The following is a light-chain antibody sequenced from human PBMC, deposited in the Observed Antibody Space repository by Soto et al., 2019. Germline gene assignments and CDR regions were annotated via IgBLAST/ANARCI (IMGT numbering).Light chain of an antibody. CDR2: LEGSGSY. J-gene: IGLJ3*02. CDR3: ETWDTNPWV. V-gene: IGLV4-60*02. Sequence: QSLLTQSSSASASLGSSVKLTCTLSSGHSSYIIAWHQQQPGKAPRYLMKLEGSGSYNKGSGVPDRFSGSSSGADRYLTISNLQFEDEADYYCETWDTNPWVFGGGTKVTVL. CDR1: SGHSSYI.